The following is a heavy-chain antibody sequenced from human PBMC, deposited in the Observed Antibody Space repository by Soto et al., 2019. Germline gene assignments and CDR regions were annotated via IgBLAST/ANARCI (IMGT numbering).Heavy chain of an antibody. V-gene: IGHV4-34*01. J-gene: IGHJ6*03. Sequence: SETLSLTCAVYGGSFSGYYWSWIRQPPGKGLEWIGEINHSVSTNYNPSLKSRVTISVDTSKNQFSLKLSSVTAADTAVYYCAREVREYQLLSYYYYYMDVWGKGTTVTVSS. CDR1: GGSFSGYY. CDR3: AREVREYQLLSYYYYYMDV. CDR2: INHSVST. D-gene: IGHD2-2*01.